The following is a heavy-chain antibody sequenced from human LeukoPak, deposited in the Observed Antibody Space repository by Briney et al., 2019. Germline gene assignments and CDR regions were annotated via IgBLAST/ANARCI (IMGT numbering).Heavy chain of an antibody. CDR1: GLTFISYA. J-gene: IGHJ3*02. D-gene: IGHD4-17*01. CDR3: ARPRAQVTRISSFDI. V-gene: IGHV3-30*04. CDR2: ISFHGTDS. Sequence: GGCLRLSFAASGLTFISYAIHWGRQARGKGLELVAVISFHGTDSFYADSVKGRFTISRDNSKNTLYLQMSSLRADDTAVYYCARPRAQVTRISSFDIWGQGTMVTVSS.